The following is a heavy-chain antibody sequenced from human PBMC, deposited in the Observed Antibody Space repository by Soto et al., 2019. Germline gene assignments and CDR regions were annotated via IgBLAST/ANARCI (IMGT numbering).Heavy chain of an antibody. Sequence: QVQLQESGPGLVKPSQTLSLTCTVSGGSISSGGYYWRWIRQHPGKGLEWIGYIYYSGSTYYNPSLKSRVTISVDTSKNQFSLKLSAVTAADTAVYYCASGVDYGSGSYYNEVLYWGQGTLVTVSS. CDR2: IYYSGST. V-gene: IGHV4-31*03. CDR1: GGSISSGGYY. D-gene: IGHD3-10*01. CDR3: ASGVDYGSGSYYNEVLY. J-gene: IGHJ4*02.